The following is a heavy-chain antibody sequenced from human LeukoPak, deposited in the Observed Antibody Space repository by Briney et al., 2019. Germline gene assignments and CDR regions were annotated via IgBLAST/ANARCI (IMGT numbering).Heavy chain of an antibody. V-gene: IGHV3-23*01. J-gene: IGHJ4*02. Sequence: GGSLRLSCAASGFTFSSYAMSWVRQAPGKGLEWVSAISGSGGSTYYADSVKGRFTISRDNSKNTLYLQMNSLRAEDTAVYYCAKSAAPLDFWSGYSDYWGQGTLVTVSS. CDR2: ISGSGGST. D-gene: IGHD3-3*01. CDR1: GFTFSSYA. CDR3: AKSAAPLDFWSGYSDY.